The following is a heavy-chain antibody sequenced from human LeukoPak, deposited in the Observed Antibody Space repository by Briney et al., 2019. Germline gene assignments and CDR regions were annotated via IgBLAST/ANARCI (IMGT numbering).Heavy chain of an antibody. V-gene: IGHV3-7*03. Sequence: TGGSLRLSCAASGFTFSSYWMSWVRQAPGKGLEWVANIKQDGSEKYYADSVKGRLTISRDNAKNSLYLQMNSLRAEDTALYYCAREGSSGWYLSGAFDIWGQGTMVTVSS. CDR1: GFTFSSYW. CDR2: IKQDGSEK. J-gene: IGHJ3*02. D-gene: IGHD6-19*01. CDR3: AREGSSGWYLSGAFDI.